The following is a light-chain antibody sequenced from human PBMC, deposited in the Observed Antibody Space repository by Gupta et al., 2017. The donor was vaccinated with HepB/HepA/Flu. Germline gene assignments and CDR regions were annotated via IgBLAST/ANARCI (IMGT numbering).Light chain of an antibody. J-gene: IGLJ2*01. Sequence: SYELTQPPSVSVSPGQTARITCSGDALPKQYAYWYQQKPGQAPVLVIYKDSERPSGIPERFSCSSSGTTATFTISGVQAEDEADYYCQSADSSGTYHGVFGGGTKLTVL. CDR2: KDS. CDR3: QSADSSGTYHGV. V-gene: IGLV3-25*03. CDR1: ALPKQY.